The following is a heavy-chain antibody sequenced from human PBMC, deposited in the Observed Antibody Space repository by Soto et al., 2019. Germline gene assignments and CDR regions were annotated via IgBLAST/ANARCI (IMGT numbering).Heavy chain of an antibody. CDR2: MNPFSGNA. J-gene: IGHJ4*02. CDR3: TRGQGNH. Sequence: ASVKFSCKASGYTFTSYDSYWVRQATGQGLEWMGWMNPFSGNAVYTQKFQDRVTMTRDTSINTAYMEMSGLRSEDTAVYYCTRGQGNHWGQGSLVTVSS. V-gene: IGHV1-8*01. CDR1: GYTFTSYD.